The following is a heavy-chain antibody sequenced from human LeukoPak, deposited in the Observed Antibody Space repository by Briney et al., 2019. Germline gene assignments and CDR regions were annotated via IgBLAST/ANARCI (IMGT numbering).Heavy chain of an antibody. V-gene: IGHV4-31*03. CDR1: GGSISSGGYY. D-gene: IGHD3-10*01. Sequence: SETLSLTCTVSGGSISSGGYYWSWIRQHPGKGLEWIGYIYYSGSTYYNPSLKSRVTISVDTSKNQFSLKLSSVTAADTAVYYCARYPIQWFGVNDWGQGTLVTVSS. CDR3: ARYPIQWFGVND. CDR2: IYYSGST. J-gene: IGHJ4*02.